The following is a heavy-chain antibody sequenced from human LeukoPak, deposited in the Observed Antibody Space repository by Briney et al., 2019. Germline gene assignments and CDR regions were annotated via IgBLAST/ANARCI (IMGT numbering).Heavy chain of an antibody. J-gene: IGHJ4*02. CDR1: GFTFSNYG. Sequence: GGSLRLSCAASGFTFSNYGMSWVRQAPGKGLEWVSAISGSGGSTYYADSVKGRFTISRDNSKNTLYLKMNSLRAEDTAVYYCAKEAVSPGIAAAAIDYWGQGTLVTVSS. CDR3: AKEAVSPGIAAAAIDY. D-gene: IGHD6-13*01. V-gene: IGHV3-23*01. CDR2: ISGSGGST.